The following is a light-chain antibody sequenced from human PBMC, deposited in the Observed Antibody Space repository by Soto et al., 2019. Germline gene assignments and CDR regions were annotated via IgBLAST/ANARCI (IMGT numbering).Light chain of an antibody. J-gene: IGKJ5*01. CDR2: AAS. CDR3: QQSYSPTRS. Sequence: LMTQPPASMSVSLGDRVTLTCRASQSISTYLNWYQQKPGKAHKLLIYAASSFQSGVPSRFSGSGSGTDFTLTITSLQPEDFATYCCQQSYSPTRSFAQGTRLEIK. CDR1: QSISTY. V-gene: IGKV1-39*01.